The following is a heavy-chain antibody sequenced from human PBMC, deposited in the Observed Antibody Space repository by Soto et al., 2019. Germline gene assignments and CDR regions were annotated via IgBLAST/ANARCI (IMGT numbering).Heavy chain of an antibody. CDR3: AKDAVFNDGLWLMDH. V-gene: IGHV3-23*05. D-gene: IGHD2-21*01. J-gene: IGHJ4*02. Sequence: PGGSLRLSCTASGLPHSSFAMMWVRQAPGKGLECVSGIYGSGRGIEYADSAKGRFTISRGNSKNTVYLQMTDLRADDTAVYYCAKDAVFNDGLWLMDHWGQGTQVTVSS. CDR2: IYGSGRGI. CDR1: GLPHSSFA.